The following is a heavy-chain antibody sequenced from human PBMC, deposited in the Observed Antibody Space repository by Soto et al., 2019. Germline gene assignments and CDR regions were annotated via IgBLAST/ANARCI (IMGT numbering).Heavy chain of an antibody. CDR3: ARSLEDYSTNNFYDP. Sequence: GGSLRLSGVTSGFDFKTYAMTWIRHIPGKGLQWVSTISQTGGTSYYVDSVRGRFTISRDNSDNVLFLQMDALRIEDTAMYYCARSLEDYSTNNFYDPWGQGTLVTVSS. CDR1: GFDFKTYA. D-gene: IGHD3-3*01. J-gene: IGHJ1*01. CDR2: ISQTGGTS. V-gene: IGHV3-23*01.